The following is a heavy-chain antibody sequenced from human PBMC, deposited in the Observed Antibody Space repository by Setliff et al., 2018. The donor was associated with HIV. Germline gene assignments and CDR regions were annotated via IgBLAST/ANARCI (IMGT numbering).Heavy chain of an antibody. CDR3: ARVGGFGTRMVRGDLDY. V-gene: IGHV3-23*01. CDR2: ISGSGGST. J-gene: IGHJ4*02. Sequence: PGGSLRLSCAASGFTFSSYAMSWVRQAPGKGLEWVSAISGSGGSTYYADSVKGRFTISRDNSKNTLYLQMNSLRAEDTAVYYCARVGGFGTRMVRGDLDYWGQGTLVTVSS. D-gene: IGHD3-10*01. CDR1: GFTFSSYA.